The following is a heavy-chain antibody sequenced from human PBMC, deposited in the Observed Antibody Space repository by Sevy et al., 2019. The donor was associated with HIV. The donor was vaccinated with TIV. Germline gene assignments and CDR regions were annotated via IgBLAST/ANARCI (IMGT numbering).Heavy chain of an antibody. CDR3: ALSGPSNHGAFDI. J-gene: IGHJ3*02. D-gene: IGHD4-4*01. CDR1: GFTFDDYT. V-gene: IGHV3-43*01. Sequence: GGYLRLSCAASGFTFDDYTMHWVRQAPGKGLEWVSLISWDGGSTYYADSVKGRFTISRDNSKNSLYLQMNSLRTEDTALYYCALSGPSNHGAFDIWGQGTMVTVSS. CDR2: ISWDGGST.